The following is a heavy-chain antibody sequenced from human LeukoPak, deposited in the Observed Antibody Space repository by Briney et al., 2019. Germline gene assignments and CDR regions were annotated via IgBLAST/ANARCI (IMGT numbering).Heavy chain of an antibody. CDR1: GFTFSSYW. D-gene: IGHD6-19*01. J-gene: IGHJ4*02. CDR3: ASYPRYSSGWYKDY. V-gene: IGHV3-7*01. Sequence: GGSLRLSCAASGFTFSSYWMSWVRQAPGKGLEWVDKIKQDGSEKYYVDSVKGRFTISRDNAKNSLYLHMNSLRAEDTAVYYCASYPRYSSGWYKDYWGQGTLVTVSS. CDR2: IKQDGSEK.